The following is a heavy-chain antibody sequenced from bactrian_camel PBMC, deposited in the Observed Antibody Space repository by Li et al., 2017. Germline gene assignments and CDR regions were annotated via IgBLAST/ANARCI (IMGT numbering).Heavy chain of an antibody. J-gene: IGHJ4*01. CDR3: AARGGERDGTRCTSLQLLDDFAY. CDR1: GSIERDNY. CDR2: ISRAGVT. V-gene: IGHV3S53*01. Sequence: HVQLVESGGCSVQAGGSLKLSCVVSGSIERDNYMAWFRQAPGKEREAVAIISRAGVTHYGSAEGRFTISQDNAVNTMYLQMNSLKPEDTALYYCAARGGERDGTRCTSLQLLDDFAYWGQGTQVTVS. D-gene: IGHD3*01.